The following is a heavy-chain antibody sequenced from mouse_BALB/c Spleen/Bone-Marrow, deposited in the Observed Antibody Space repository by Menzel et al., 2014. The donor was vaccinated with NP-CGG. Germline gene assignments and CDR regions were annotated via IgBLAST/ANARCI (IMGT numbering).Heavy chain of an antibody. CDR3: PRDINYGTSYWFLDV. J-gene: IGHJ1*01. CDR1: GFTFTDYY. CDR2: IRNKAKGYTT. Sequence: DVHLVESGGGLIQPGGSLRLSCATSGFTFTDYYMSWVRQPPGKALEWLGFIRNKAKGYTTEYSASVKGRFTISRDNSQSIVYLQMNTLRAEDSATYYCPRDINYGTSYWFLDVWGAGTTVTVSS. V-gene: IGHV7-3*02. D-gene: IGHD1-1*01.